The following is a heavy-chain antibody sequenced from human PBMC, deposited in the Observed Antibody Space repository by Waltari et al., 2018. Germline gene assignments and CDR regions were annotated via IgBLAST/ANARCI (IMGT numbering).Heavy chain of an antibody. V-gene: IGHV3-23*01. J-gene: IGHJ4*02. CDR2: ISGSGGST. CDR1: GFTFSSYA. D-gene: IGHD2-15*01. CDR3: ARHLSLLSFSYYFDY. Sequence: EVQLLESGGGLVQPGGSLRLSCAASGFTFSSYAMSWVRQAPGKGLEWVSAISGSGGSTYYADSVKGRFTISRDNSKNTLYLQMNSLRAEDTAVYYCARHLSLLSFSYYFDYWGQGTLVTVSS.